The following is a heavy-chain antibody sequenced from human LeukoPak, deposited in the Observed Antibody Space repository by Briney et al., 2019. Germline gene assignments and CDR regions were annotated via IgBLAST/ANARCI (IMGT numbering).Heavy chain of an antibody. V-gene: IGHV1-24*01. D-gene: IGHD6-6*01. CDR2: FDPEDGET. Sequence: ASVNDSCKVSGYTLTELSMHWVRQAPGKGLEWMGGFDPEDGETIYAQKFQGRVTMTEDTSTDTAYMELSSLRSEDTAVYYCATRIAARRGYFDYWGQGTLVTVSS. J-gene: IGHJ4*02. CDR3: ATRIAARRGYFDY. CDR1: GYTLTELS.